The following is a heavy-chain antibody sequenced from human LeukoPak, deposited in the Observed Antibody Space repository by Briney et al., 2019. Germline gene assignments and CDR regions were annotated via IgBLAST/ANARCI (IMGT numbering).Heavy chain of an antibody. CDR2: TKPDGSAE. CDR3: ARDGGLHTNFDY. D-gene: IGHD2-15*01. Sequence: GGSLRLSCAASGFSFRNDWMGWVRQAAGKGLEWVAKTKPDGSAEYYADSVRCRFTASRDNSNNLLYLQMNRLRTEDTAVYYCARDGGLHTNFDYWGQGTLLTVSS. CDR1: GFSFRNDW. V-gene: IGHV3-7*01. J-gene: IGHJ4*02.